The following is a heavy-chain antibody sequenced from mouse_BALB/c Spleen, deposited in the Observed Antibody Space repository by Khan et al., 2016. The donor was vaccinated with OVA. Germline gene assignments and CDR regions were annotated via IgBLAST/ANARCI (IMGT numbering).Heavy chain of an antibody. D-gene: IGHD2-1*01. CDR1: GFSLTNYG. Sequence: QVQLKESGPGLVAPSQSLSITCTVSGFSLTNYGVNWVRQPPGEGLEWLGVIWGDGSTNYHSALKSRLSISKDNSKSQVFLKLNSLETDDTATYYCARFEDYGNFYAMDYWGQGTSVTVSS. CDR2: IWGDGST. V-gene: IGHV2-3*01. J-gene: IGHJ4*01. CDR3: ARFEDYGNFYAMDY.